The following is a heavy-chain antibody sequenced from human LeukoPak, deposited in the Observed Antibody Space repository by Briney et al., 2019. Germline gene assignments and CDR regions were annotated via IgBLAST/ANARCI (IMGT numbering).Heavy chain of an antibody. V-gene: IGHV3-23*01. D-gene: IGHD2-2*01. CDR1: GFTFSSSA. CDR3: AKEGRVVVPAAQGNRGAYYYYYYMDV. Sequence: PGGSLRLSCAASGFTFSSSAMTWVRQAPGKGLEWVSAISDNGYDTFYADSVKGRFTISRDNSKNAVYLQMNSLRAEDTAIYYCAKEGRVVVPAAQGNRGAYYYYYYMDVWGKGTTVTISS. CDR2: ISDNGYDT. J-gene: IGHJ6*03.